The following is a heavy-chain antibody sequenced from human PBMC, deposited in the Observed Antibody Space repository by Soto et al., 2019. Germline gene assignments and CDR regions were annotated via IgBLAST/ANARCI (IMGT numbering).Heavy chain of an antibody. V-gene: IGHV3-23*01. Sequence: PGGSLRLSCAASGFTFSSYAMSWVRQAPGKGLEWVSAISGSGGSTYYADSVKGRFTISRDNSKNTLYLQMNSLRAEDTAVYYCAKDQGIAARPLGAFDIWGQGTMVTVSS. J-gene: IGHJ3*02. CDR1: GFTFSSYA. CDR2: ISGSGGST. CDR3: AKDQGIAARPLGAFDI. D-gene: IGHD6-6*01.